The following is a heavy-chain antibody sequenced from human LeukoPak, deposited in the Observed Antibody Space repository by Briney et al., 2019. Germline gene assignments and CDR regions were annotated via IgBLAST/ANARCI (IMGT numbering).Heavy chain of an antibody. J-gene: IGHJ3*02. CDR1: EFSVGSNY. CDR3: ARDRAPLPHDAFDI. Sequence: QAGGSLRLSCAASEFSVGSNYMTWVRQAPGKGLEWVSLIYSGGSTYYADSVKGRFTISRDNSKNTLYLQMNSLRAEDTAVYYCARDRAPLPHDAFDIWGQGTMVTVSS. V-gene: IGHV3-66*02. CDR2: IYSGGST.